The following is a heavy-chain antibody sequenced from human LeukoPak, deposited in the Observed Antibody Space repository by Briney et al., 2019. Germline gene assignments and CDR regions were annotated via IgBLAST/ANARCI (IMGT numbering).Heavy chain of an antibody. D-gene: IGHD6-19*01. J-gene: IGHJ3*02. Sequence: PSETLSLTCAVYGGSFSGYYWSWIRQPPGKGLEWIGEINHSGSTNYNPSLKSRVTISVDTSKNQFSLKLSSVTAADTAVYYCARFYFVGYSSGWYRPAFDIWGQGTMVTVSS. V-gene: IGHV4-34*01. CDR2: INHSGST. CDR3: ARFYFVGYSSGWYRPAFDI. CDR1: GGSFSGYY.